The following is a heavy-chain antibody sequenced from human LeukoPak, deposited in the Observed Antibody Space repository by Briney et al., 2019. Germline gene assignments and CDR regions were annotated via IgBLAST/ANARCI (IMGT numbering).Heavy chain of an antibody. CDR3: AKGSRITMVRGVNY. V-gene: IGHV3-23*01. D-gene: IGHD3-10*01. CDR1: GFTFSSYA. CDR2: ISGSGGST. Sequence: GGSLRLSCAASGFTFSSYAMSWVRQAPGKGLEWVSAISGSGGSTYYADSVKGRFTISRDNSKNTLYLQMNSLRAEDTAVYYCAKGSRITMVRGVNYWGQGTLVTVSS. J-gene: IGHJ4*02.